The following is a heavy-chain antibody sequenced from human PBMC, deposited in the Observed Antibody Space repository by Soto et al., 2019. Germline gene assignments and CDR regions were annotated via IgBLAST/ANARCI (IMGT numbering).Heavy chain of an antibody. D-gene: IGHD2-15*01. CDR1: GDSITSGDYY. J-gene: IGHJ5*02. CDR3: ARGLWFPVGATPGWFDP. Sequence: SETLSLTCPVSGDSITSGDYYWNWVRQAPGKGLEWIGFIYYNGRTYYTPSLYNRISMSLDTSKNQVYLNLSSVTAADTAVYYCARGLWFPVGATPGWFDPWGQGIVVTVSS. V-gene: IGHV4-30-4*01. CDR2: IYYNGRT.